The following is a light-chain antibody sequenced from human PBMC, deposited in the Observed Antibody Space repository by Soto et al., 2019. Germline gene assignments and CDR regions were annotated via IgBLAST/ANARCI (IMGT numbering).Light chain of an antibody. Sequence: DIQMTQSPSTLSASVGDRVTITCRASQRISSWLAWYQQKPGKAPKLLIYDASSLESGVPSRFSGSGSGTEFTLTISSLQPDDFETYYCQQYNSYSRTFGQGTKVEIK. CDR1: QRISSW. J-gene: IGKJ1*01. CDR2: DAS. CDR3: QQYNSYSRT. V-gene: IGKV1-5*01.